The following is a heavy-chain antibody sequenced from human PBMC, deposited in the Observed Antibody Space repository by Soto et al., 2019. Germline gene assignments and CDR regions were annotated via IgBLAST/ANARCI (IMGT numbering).Heavy chain of an antibody. J-gene: IGHJ4*02. CDR2: IYYSGST. Sequence: KRSDTLSLTRTVSGGSISSYYWSWIRQPPGKGLEWIGYIYYSGSTNYNPSLKSRVTISVDTSKNQFSLKLSSVTAADTAVYYCARDSGYYGSGSYYNYFDYWGQGTLVTVSS. V-gene: IGHV4-59*01. CDR3: ARDSGYYGSGSYYNYFDY. D-gene: IGHD3-10*01. CDR1: GGSISSYY.